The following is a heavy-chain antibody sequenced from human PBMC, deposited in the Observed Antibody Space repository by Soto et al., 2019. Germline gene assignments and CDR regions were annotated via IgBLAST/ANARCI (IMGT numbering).Heavy chain of an antibody. CDR1: GGTFSSYA. J-gene: IGHJ3*02. D-gene: IGHD5-18*01. CDR2: IIPIFGTA. CDR3: ARVDTPRSPLTNASDI. V-gene: IGHV1-69*13. Sequence: SSVKVSCKAYGGTFSSYAISWVRQAPGQGLEWMGGIIPIFGTANYAQKFQGRVTITADESTSTAYMELSSLRSADTAVYYCARVDTPRSPLTNASDIWGQGTLVPVSS.